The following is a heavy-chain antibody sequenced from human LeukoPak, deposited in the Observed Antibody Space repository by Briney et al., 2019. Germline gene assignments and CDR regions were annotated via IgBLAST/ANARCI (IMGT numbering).Heavy chain of an antibody. CDR1: GYSISSGYY. J-gene: IGHJ4*02. V-gene: IGHV4-38-2*02. D-gene: IGHD1-26*01. Sequence: SETLSLTCTVSGYSISSGYYWGWIRQPPGKGLEWIGSIYHSGSTYYNPSLKSRVTISVDTSKNQFSLKLGSVTAADTAVYYCARPYSGSYFDYWGQGTLVTVSS. CDR3: ARPYSGSYFDY. CDR2: IYHSGST.